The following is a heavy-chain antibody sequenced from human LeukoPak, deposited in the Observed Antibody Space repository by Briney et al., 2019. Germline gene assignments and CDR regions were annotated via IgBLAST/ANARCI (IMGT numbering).Heavy chain of an antibody. CDR3: ARDFGGLRWNYYFDY. CDR1: GFTLSNYA. CDR2: ISGSGGST. V-gene: IGHV3-23*01. D-gene: IGHD4-23*01. Sequence: GGSLRLSCAASGFTLSNYAMSWVRQAPGKGLEWVSSISGSGGSTYYADSVKGWFTISRDNSKNTLYLQMNSLIPEDTAVYLCARDFGGLRWNYYFDYWGQGTLVTVSS. J-gene: IGHJ4*02.